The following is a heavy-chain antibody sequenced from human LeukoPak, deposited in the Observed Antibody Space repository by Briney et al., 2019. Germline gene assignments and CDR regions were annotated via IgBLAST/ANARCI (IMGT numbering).Heavy chain of an antibody. Sequence: GGSLRLSCAASGFTSSTYAMHWVRQAPGKGLEWVAVISYGGSNKYYADSVKGRFTISRDNSKNTLYLQMNSLRAEDTAVYYCARGSGPENWFDPWGQGTLVTVSS. V-gene: IGHV3-30-3*01. CDR3: ARGSGPENWFDP. CDR2: ISYGGSNK. D-gene: IGHD3-10*01. J-gene: IGHJ5*02. CDR1: GFTSSTYA.